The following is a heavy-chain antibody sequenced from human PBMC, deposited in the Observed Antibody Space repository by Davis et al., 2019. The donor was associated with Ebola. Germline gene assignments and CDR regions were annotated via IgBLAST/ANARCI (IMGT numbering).Heavy chain of an antibody. J-gene: IGHJ4*02. V-gene: IGHV1-18*01. Sequence: ASVKVSCKASGYTFTSYDISWVRQAPGLGLEWMGWISTNNGNTKYAQRLQGRVTMTTDTSTSTAYMELRSLGSDDTAVYYCARISGTYYGGGHWGQGTLVTVSS. CDR2: ISTNNGNT. D-gene: IGHD1-26*01. CDR3: ARISGTYYGGGH. CDR1: GYTFTSYD.